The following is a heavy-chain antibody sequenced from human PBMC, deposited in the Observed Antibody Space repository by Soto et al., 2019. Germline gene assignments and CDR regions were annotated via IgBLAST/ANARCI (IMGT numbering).Heavy chain of an antibody. Sequence: GGSLRLSCAASGFTFSSYDMHWVRQATGKGLEWVSAIGTAGDTYYPGSVKGRFTISRENAKNSLYLQMNSLRVGDMAVYYCARETGTRGDDAFDIWGQGTMVTVSS. J-gene: IGHJ3*02. CDR2: IGTAGDT. CDR1: GFTFSSYD. V-gene: IGHV3-13*01. D-gene: IGHD1-1*01. CDR3: ARETGTRGDDAFDI.